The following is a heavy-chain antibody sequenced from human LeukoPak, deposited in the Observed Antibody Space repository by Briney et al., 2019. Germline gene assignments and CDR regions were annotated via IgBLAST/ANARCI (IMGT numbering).Heavy chain of an antibody. CDR2: IYYSGST. V-gene: IGHV4-39*07. CDR1: GGSISSSSYY. Sequence: SETLSLTCTVSGGSISSSSYYWGWIRQPPGKGLEWIGSIYYSGSTYYNPSLKSRVTISVDTSKNQFSLKLSSVTAADTAVYYCARAYSREIDYWGQGTLVTVSS. J-gene: IGHJ4*02. D-gene: IGHD6-13*01. CDR3: ARAYSREIDY.